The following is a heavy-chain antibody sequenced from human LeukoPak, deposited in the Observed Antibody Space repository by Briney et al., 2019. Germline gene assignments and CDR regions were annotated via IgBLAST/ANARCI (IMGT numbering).Heavy chain of an antibody. Sequence: GGSLRLSCAASGFTFSSYSMNWVRQAPGKGLEWVSSISSSSSYIYYADSVKGRFTISRGNAKNSLYLQMNSLRAEDTAVYYCARDQDEEGSSDYWGQGTLVTVSS. CDR3: ARDQDEEGSSDY. CDR2: ISSSSSYI. J-gene: IGHJ4*02. D-gene: IGHD5-24*01. CDR1: GFTFSSYS. V-gene: IGHV3-21*01.